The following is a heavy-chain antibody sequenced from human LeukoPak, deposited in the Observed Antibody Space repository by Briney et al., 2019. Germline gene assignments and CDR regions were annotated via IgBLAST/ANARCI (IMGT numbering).Heavy chain of an antibody. D-gene: IGHD1-1*01. V-gene: IGHV1-8*01. J-gene: IGHJ4*02. CDR3: ARSRRLGGLYDY. CDR2: MNHNSGNT. Sequence: ASVKVSCKASGYTFTSYDINWVRQATGQGLEWMGWMNHNSGNTGYAQKFQGRATMTRSTSISTAYMELSSLRSEDTAVYYCARSRRLGGLYDYWGQGTLVTVSS. CDR1: GYTFTSYD.